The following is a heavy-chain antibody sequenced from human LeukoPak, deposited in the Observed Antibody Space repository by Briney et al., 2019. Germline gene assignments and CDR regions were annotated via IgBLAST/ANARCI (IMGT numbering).Heavy chain of an antibody. Sequence: GGSLRLSCAASGFTFSSYSMKWVRQAPGKGLEWVSSISSSSSYIYYTDSVKGRFTISRDNAKNSLHLQMNSLRAEDTAVYYCARDYPTTKGPWGQGTLVTVSS. D-gene: IGHD1-1*01. CDR2: ISSSSSYI. V-gene: IGHV3-21*01. CDR1: GFTFSSYS. J-gene: IGHJ4*02. CDR3: ARDYPTTKGP.